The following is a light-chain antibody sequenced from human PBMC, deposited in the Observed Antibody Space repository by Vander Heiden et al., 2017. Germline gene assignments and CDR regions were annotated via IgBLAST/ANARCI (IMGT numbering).Light chain of an antibody. CDR2: DVS. V-gene: IGLV2-14*03. Sequence: QSALTQPVPVSGSPVQSITISCTGTSSDVGAYNDVSWYQQHPGKAPKLMIFDVSNRPSGVSNRFSGSKSGNTASLTISGLQAEDEADYFCNSYTSSTTLYVFGTGTKVTVL. J-gene: IGLJ1*01. CDR1: SSDVGAYND. CDR3: NSYTSSTTLYV.